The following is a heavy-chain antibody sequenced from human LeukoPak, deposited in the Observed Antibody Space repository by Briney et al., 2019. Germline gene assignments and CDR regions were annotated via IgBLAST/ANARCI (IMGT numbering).Heavy chain of an antibody. CDR1: GFTFDTYA. J-gene: IGHJ3*02. V-gene: IGHV3-23*01. CDR3: AKDAVRGNGIYDAFDI. Sequence: GGSLRLSCAASGFTFDTYAMSWVRQAPGKGLEWVSTIGNTETYYADSVKGRFTISRDNRQNTVYLQMTSLRAEDTAVYFCAKDAVRGNGIYDAFDIWGQGTRVTVSS. D-gene: IGHD3-10*01. CDR2: IGNTET.